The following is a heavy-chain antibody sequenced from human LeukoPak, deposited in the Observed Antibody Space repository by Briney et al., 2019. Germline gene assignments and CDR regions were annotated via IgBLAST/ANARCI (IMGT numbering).Heavy chain of an antibody. V-gene: IGHV3-13*01. J-gene: IGHJ3*02. CDR3: TREAFTYSTGYYFSPFDM. CDR2: INTAGRT. Sequence: GGSLRLSCEASGFTFSNYDMHWVRQTAGKGLEWVALINTAGRTFYPGSVKGRFTISRENAKKSLYLQMNSLTADDTAVYYCTREAFTYSTGYYFSPFDMWGQGTMVTASS. CDR1: GFTFSNYD. D-gene: IGHD3-22*01.